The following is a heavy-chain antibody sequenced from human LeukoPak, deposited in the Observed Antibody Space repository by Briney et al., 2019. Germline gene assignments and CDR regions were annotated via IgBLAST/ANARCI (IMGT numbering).Heavy chain of an antibody. CDR3: ARLTKSSAYCKYHFDY. CDR2: MNPNSGNT. D-gene: IGHD3-22*01. Sequence: GASVKVSCKTSGYTFTSYDINWVRQATGQGLEWMGWMNPNSGNTGYAQKFQGRVTMTRDTSMSTAYMELSSLRSEDTAVYYCARLTKSSAYCKYHFDYWGQGTLVTVSS. V-gene: IGHV1-8*01. J-gene: IGHJ4*02. CDR1: GYTFTSYD.